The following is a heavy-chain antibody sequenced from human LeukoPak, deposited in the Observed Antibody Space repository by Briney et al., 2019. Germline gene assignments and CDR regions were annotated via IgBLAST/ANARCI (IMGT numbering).Heavy chain of an antibody. CDR1: GFTFSSYA. D-gene: IGHD3-10*01. Sequence: GGSLRLSCAASGFTFSSYAMHWVRQAPGKGLEWGAVISYDGSNKYYADSVKGRFTISRDNSKNTLYLQMNSLRAEDTAVYYCAKHMIRGVTRWFDPWGQGTLATVSS. J-gene: IGHJ5*02. CDR2: ISYDGSNK. V-gene: IGHV3-30*04. CDR3: AKHMIRGVTRWFDP.